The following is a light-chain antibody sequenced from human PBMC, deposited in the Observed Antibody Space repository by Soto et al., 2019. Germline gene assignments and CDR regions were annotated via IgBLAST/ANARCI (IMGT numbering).Light chain of an antibody. Sequence: EVVLTQSPVTLALSPGERATLSCRASQNVDIYVAWYQQQPGQAPRLLLYDASNRATGIPARISGSGSGTDFTLTISSLEPEDFAVYYCQQRRDWPPLTFGGGTKVEIK. V-gene: IGKV3-11*01. CDR2: DAS. J-gene: IGKJ4*01. CDR1: QNVDIY. CDR3: QQRRDWPPLT.